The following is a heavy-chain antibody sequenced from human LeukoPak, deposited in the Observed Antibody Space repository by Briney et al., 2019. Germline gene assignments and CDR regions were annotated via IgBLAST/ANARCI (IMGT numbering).Heavy chain of an antibody. J-gene: IGHJ4*02. CDR3: ARLRTGFYGHY. V-gene: IGHV4-38-2*01. D-gene: IGHD3/OR15-3a*01. CDR1: GYSISSYFF. Sequence: PSETLSLTCAVSGYSISSYFFWGLNRQPPGKGLEWIGNIYHSGVTNYNPSLKSRVTISVDTSKNQFSLQLSFVTAADTAVYYCARLRTGFYGHYWGQGTLVTVSS. CDR2: IYHSGVT.